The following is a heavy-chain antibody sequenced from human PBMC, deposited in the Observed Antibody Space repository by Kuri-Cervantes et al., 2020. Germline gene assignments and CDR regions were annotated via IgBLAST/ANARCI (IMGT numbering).Heavy chain of an antibody. CDR2: INHSGST. Sequence: ESLKISCAASGFTFSNYAMSWVRQPPGKGLEWIGEINHSGSTNYNPSLKSRVTISVDTSKNQFSLKLSSVTAADTAVYYCARDVGMATTSTDGAFDIWGQGTMVTVSS. CDR1: GFTFSNYA. D-gene: IGHD5-24*01. V-gene: IGHV4-34*01. J-gene: IGHJ3*02. CDR3: ARDVGMATTSTDGAFDI.